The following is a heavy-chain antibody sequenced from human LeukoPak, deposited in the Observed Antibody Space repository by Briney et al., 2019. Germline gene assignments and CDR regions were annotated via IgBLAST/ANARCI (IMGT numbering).Heavy chain of an antibody. CDR1: GGTLRSYA. CDR2: IIPIFGTA. V-gene: IGHV1-69*01. J-gene: IGHJ3*02. D-gene: IGHD1-26*01. CDR3: ARVVGADGFAFDI. Sequence: ASVQVSCKASGGTLRSYAISWVRQAPGQAREWMGGIIPIFGTANYAQKFQRKVTITADESTSTAYMELSSLRSEDTAVYYCARVVGADGFAFDIWGQGTMVTVSS.